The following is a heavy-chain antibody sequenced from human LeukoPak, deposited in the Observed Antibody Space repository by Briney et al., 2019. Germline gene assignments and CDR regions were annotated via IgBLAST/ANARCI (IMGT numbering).Heavy chain of an antibody. V-gene: IGHV5-51*01. D-gene: IGHD2-15*01. Sequence: GESLKISCKGSGYSFTSYWIGWVRQMPGKGLEWMGIIYPGDSDTRYSPSFQGQVTISADKSISTAYLQWSSLKASDTAIYYCATLGYCSGGSCGAFDIWGQGTMVTVSS. J-gene: IGHJ3*02. CDR2: IYPGDSDT. CDR3: ATLGYCSGGSCGAFDI. CDR1: GYSFTSYW.